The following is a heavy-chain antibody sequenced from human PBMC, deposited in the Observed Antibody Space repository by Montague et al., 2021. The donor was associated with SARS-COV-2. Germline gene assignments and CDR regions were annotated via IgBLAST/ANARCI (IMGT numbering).Heavy chain of an antibody. Sequence: SKTLSLTCTVSGDSINNYYWSWIRRPPGKGLEWIGNTFYSGSTMYNPSLKSRVTISVDTSKNQFSLNLSSVTAADPAVYFCARLSGYNPFDAFDLWGPGTMVTVSS. CDR2: TFYSGST. V-gene: IGHV4-59*01. CDR1: GDSINNYY. D-gene: IGHD5-24*01. J-gene: IGHJ3*01. CDR3: ARLSGYNPFDAFDL.